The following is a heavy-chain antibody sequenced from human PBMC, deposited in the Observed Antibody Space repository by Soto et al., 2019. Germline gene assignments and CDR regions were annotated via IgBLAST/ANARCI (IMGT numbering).Heavy chain of an antibody. V-gene: IGHV3-11*06. CDR3: AGSFADYHNFHYYYYGMEV. Sequence: QVQLVESGGGLVKPGGSLRLSCVASDFIFSDYYMSWIRQAPGKGLEWVSCISGTTSHTNYADSVKGRFTISRDNTKNSLYLQMDSLRVEDTAIYYCAGSFADYHNFHYYYYGMEVWGHGTTVTVTS. D-gene: IGHD4-4*01. J-gene: IGHJ6*02. CDR1: DFIFSDYY. CDR2: ISGTTSHT.